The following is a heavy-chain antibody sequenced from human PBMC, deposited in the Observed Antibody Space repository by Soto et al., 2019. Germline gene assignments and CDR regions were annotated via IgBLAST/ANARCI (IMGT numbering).Heavy chain of an antibody. V-gene: IGHV4-39*01. D-gene: IGHD2-15*01. J-gene: IGHJ1*01. CDR3: SSFAVTPLRHLAY. CDR2: IYYSGST. CDR1: GGSISSSSYY. Sequence: PSETLSLTCTVSGGSISSSSYYWGWIRQPPGKGLEWIGSIYYSGSTYYNPSLKSRVTISVDTSKNQFSLKLSSVTAADTAVYYVSSFAVTPLRHLAYWGQRTPVPVSA.